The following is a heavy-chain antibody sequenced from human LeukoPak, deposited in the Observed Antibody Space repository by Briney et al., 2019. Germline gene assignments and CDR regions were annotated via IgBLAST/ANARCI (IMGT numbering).Heavy chain of an antibody. Sequence: GGTLRLSCAASGVTVKDNFMSWVRQAPGKGVEWVSVLYSGGATYYADSVKGRFTISRDNSKNIVFLQMNDLRTEDTAFYYCTRDSANYHFAYWGQGALVTVSS. CDR1: GVTVKDNF. CDR3: TRDSANYHFAY. CDR2: LYSGGAT. D-gene: IGHD4/OR15-4a*01. V-gene: IGHV3-66*01. J-gene: IGHJ4*02.